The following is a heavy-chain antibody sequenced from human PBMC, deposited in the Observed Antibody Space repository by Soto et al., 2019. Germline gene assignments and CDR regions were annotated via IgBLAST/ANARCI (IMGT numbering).Heavy chain of an antibody. D-gene: IGHD2-15*01. V-gene: IGHV3-23*01. CDR3: ATSRGRIVVVVAAGY. J-gene: IGHJ4*02. CDR2: ISGSGGST. CDR1: GFTFSSYA. Sequence: GSLRLSCAASGFTFSSYAMSWVRQAPGKGLEWVSAISGSGGSTYYADSVKGRFTISRDNSKNTLYLQMNSLRAEDTAVYYCATSRGRIVVVVAAGYWGQGTLVTVSS.